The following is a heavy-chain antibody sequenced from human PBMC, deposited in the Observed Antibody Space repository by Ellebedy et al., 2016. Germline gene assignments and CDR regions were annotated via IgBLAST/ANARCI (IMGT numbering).Heavy chain of an antibody. CDR3: ARGNTIIGVVMRYYGMDV. CDR1: GYTFTSYG. V-gene: IGHV1-18*01. Sequence: ASVKVSXXASGYTFTSYGISWVRQAPGQGLEWMGWISAYNGNTNYAQKLQGRVTMTTDTSTSTAYMELSSLRSEDTAVYYCARGNTIIGVVMRYYGMDVWGQGTTVTVSS. J-gene: IGHJ6*02. D-gene: IGHD3-3*01. CDR2: ISAYNGNT.